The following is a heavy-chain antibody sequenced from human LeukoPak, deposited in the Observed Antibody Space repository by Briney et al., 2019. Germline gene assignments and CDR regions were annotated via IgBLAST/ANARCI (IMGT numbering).Heavy chain of an antibody. CDR2: FDPEDGET. CDR1: GYTLTELS. D-gene: IGHD2-2*01. CDR3: ATAPYCSSTSCSDY. V-gene: IGHV1-24*01. Sequence: ASVKVSCKVSGYTLTELSMHWVQQAPGKGLEWMGGFDPEDGETIYAQKFRGRVTMTEDTSTDTAYMELSSLRSEDTAVYYCATAPYCSSTSCSDYWGQGTLVTVSS. J-gene: IGHJ4*02.